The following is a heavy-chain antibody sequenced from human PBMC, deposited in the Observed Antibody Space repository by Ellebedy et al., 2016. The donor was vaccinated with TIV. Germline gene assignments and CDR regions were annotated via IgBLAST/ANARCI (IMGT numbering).Heavy chain of an antibody. Sequence: PGGSLRLSCAASGFTFSSYAMSWVRQAPGKGLEWVSTISSTGSRTYYADSVEGLFIISRDNSKNTVYLQMNSLRAEDTAVYYCAKGRVGGSDSSAPRYYFDYWGLGTLVTVSS. D-gene: IGHD3-22*01. J-gene: IGHJ4*02. CDR2: ISSTGSRT. CDR1: GFTFSSYA. CDR3: AKGRVGGSDSSAPRYYFDY. V-gene: IGHV3-23*01.